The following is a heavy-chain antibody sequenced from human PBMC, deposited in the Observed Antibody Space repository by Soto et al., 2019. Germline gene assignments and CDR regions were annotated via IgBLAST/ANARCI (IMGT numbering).Heavy chain of an antibody. CDR1: GFSLSTSGVG. CDR3: AHRHELWFGVEDFDY. CDR2: IYWDDDK. V-gene: IGHV2-5*02. D-gene: IGHD3-10*01. J-gene: IGHJ4*02. Sequence: QITLKESGPTLVKPTQTLTLTCTFSGFSLSTSGVGVGWIRQPPGKALEWLALIYWDDDKRYSPSLKSRLTITKDTSKHQVVLTMTNMDPVDTATYYCAHRHELWFGVEDFDYWGQGTLVTVSS.